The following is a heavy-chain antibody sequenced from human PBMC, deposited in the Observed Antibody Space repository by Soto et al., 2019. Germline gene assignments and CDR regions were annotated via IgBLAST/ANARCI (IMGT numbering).Heavy chain of an antibody. CDR1: GDNFKKNV. CDR3: ARGPFRPSAMDV. CDR2: TIPALGKT. D-gene: IGHD3-10*01. J-gene: IGHJ6*02. Sequence: ASVKVSWKTSGDNFKKNVFTWVRQAPGQGLEWMGGTIPALGKTHYIEKFQGRVTITVDDATRTVYMEVRDLTSEDTAIYYCARGPFRPSAMDVWGQGTTVTVSS. V-gene: IGHV1-69*10.